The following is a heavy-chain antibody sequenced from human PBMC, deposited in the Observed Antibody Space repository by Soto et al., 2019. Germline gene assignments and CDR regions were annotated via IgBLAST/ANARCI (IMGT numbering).Heavy chain of an antibody. CDR2: ISSSGSTI. V-gene: IGHV3-11*01. CDR3: ARAVAAGGYYYYYYYYMDV. Sequence: QVQLVESGGGLVKPGGSLRLSCAASGFTFSDYYMSWIRQAPGKGLEWVSYISSSGSTIYYADSVKGGFTISRDNAKNSLYLQMNSLRAADPAVYYCARAVAAGGYYYYYYYYMDVWGKGTTVTVSS. CDR1: GFTFSDYY. D-gene: IGHD6-13*01. J-gene: IGHJ6*03.